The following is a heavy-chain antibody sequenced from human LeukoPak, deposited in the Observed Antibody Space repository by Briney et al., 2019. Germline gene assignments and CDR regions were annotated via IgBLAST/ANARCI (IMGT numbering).Heavy chain of an antibody. V-gene: IGHV3-21*01. CDR2: ISSSSSYI. J-gene: IGHJ3*02. D-gene: IGHD3-22*01. CDR3: ARDLQYYDSSGYYRDAFDI. Sequence: PGGSLRLSCAASGFTFSSYSMNWVRQAPGKGLEWVSSISSSSSYIYYADSVKGRFTISRDNAKNSLYLQMNSLRAEDTAVYYCARDLQYYDSSGYYRDAFDIWGQGTMVTVSS. CDR1: GFTFSSYS.